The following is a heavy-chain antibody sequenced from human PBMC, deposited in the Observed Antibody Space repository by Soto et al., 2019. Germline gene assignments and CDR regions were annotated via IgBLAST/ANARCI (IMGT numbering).Heavy chain of an antibody. V-gene: IGHV3-15*07. CDR3: TTGHIVGATGGFDP. D-gene: IGHD1-26*01. CDR2: IKSKTDGGTT. CDR1: GFPFSNAC. Sequence: GGSLRLSCAASGFPFSNACMNWVRQAPGKGLEWVGRIKSKTDGGTTDYAAPVKGRFTISRDDSKNTLYLQMNSLKTEDTAVYYCTTGHIVGATGGFDPWGQGTLVTVSS. J-gene: IGHJ5*02.